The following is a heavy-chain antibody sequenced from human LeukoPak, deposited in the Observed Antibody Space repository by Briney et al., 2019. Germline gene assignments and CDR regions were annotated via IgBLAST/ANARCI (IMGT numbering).Heavy chain of an antibody. CDR3: AKDMRDTAMASLDY. CDR2: ISSSSSYI. J-gene: IGHJ4*02. Sequence: GGSLRLSCAASGFTFSSYSMNWVRQAPGKGLEWVSSISSSSSYIYYADSVKGRFTISRDNAKNSLYLQMNSLRAEDTALYYCAKDMRDTAMASLDYWGQGTLVTVSS. CDR1: GFTFSSYS. V-gene: IGHV3-21*04. D-gene: IGHD5-18*01.